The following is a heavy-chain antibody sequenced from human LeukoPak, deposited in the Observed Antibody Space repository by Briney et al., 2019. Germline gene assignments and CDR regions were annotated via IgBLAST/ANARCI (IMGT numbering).Heavy chain of an antibody. CDR1: GGTFSSYA. Sequence: ASVKVSCKASGGTFSSYAISWVRQAPGQGLEWMGGIIPILGTANYAQKFQGRVTITADESTNTAYMELSSLRSEDTAVYYCARMTVPYYYMDVWGKGTTVTVSS. V-gene: IGHV1-69*01. CDR2: IIPILGTA. D-gene: IGHD4-17*01. CDR3: ARMTVPYYYMDV. J-gene: IGHJ6*03.